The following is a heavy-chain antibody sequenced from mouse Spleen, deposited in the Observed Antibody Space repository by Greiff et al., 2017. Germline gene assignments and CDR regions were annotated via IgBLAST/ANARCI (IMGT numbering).Heavy chain of an antibody. CDR2: ISSGSSTI. V-gene: IGHV5-17*01. D-gene: IGHD1-1*01. CDR1: GFTFSDYG. Sequence: EVHLVESGGGLVKPGGSLKLSCAASGFTFSDYGMHWVRQAPEKGLEWVAYISSGSSTIYYADTVKGRFTISRDNAKNTLCLQMTSLRSEDTAMYYCAREIYYYGSSLYAMDYWGQGTSVTVSS. J-gene: IGHJ4*01. CDR3: AREIYYYGSSLYAMDY.